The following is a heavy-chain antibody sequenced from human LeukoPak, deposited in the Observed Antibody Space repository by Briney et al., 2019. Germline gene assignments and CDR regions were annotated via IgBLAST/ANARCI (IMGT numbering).Heavy chain of an antibody. D-gene: IGHD3-10*01. J-gene: IGHJ4*02. Sequence: GSLRLSCAASGFTVSSNYMSWVRQAPGKGLEWVSVIYSGGSTYYADSVKGRFTISRDNSKNTLYLQMNSLRAEDTAVYYCARETGVTMVHTYFDYWGQGTLVTVSS. CDR1: GFTVSSNY. CDR2: IYSGGST. CDR3: ARETGVTMVHTYFDY. V-gene: IGHV3-66*01.